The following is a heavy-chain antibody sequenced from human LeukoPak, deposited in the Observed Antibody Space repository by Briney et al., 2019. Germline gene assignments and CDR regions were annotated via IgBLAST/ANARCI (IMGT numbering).Heavy chain of an antibody. Sequence: GASVKDSCKSSGYTFTNYGISWVRQAPGQGLEWMGWISQYSGNTEYAQKFQDRVIMTTDMSTDTAHMELRSLRLDDTALYFCARGGWFGVDYWGQGTLITVSS. V-gene: IGHV1-18*01. CDR2: ISQYSGNT. J-gene: IGHJ4*02. D-gene: IGHD3-10*01. CDR1: GYTFTNYG. CDR3: ARGGWFGVDY.